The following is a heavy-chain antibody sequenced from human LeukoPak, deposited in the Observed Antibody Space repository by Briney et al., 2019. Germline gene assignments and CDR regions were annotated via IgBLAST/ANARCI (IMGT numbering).Heavy chain of an antibody. Sequence: GGSLRLSCAASGFTFRSYNMNWVRQAPGKGLEWVANIKQDGSEKYYVDSVKGRFTISRDNAKNSLYLQMNSLRAEDTAVYYCARDFYDSSGYCFDYWGQGTLVTVSS. CDR3: ARDFYDSSGYCFDY. CDR1: GFTFRSYN. V-gene: IGHV3-7*01. D-gene: IGHD3-22*01. J-gene: IGHJ4*02. CDR2: IKQDGSEK.